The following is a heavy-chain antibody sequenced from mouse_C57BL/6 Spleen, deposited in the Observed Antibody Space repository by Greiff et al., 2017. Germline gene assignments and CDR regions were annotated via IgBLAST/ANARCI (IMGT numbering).Heavy chain of an antibody. CDR3: ARILNRDGYAMDY. Sequence: QVQLQQPGAELVKPGASVKLSCKASGYTFTSYWMQWVKQRPGQGLEWIGEIDPSDSYTNYNQKFKGKATLTVDTSSSTAYMQLSSLTSEDSAVYYCARILNRDGYAMDYWGQGTSVTVSS. CDR2: IDPSDSYT. D-gene: IGHD4-1*01. CDR1: GYTFTSYW. V-gene: IGHV1-50*01. J-gene: IGHJ4*01.